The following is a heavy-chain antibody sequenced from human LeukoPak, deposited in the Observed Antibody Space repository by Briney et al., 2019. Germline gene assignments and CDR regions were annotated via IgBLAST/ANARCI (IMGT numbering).Heavy chain of an antibody. Sequence: PSETLSLTCAVYGGSFSGYYWSWIRQPPGKGLEWIGEINHSGSTNYNPSLKSRVTISVDTSKNQFSLKLSSVTAADTAVYYCARGGIKGIVHWGQGTLVTVSS. CDR1: GGSFSGYY. D-gene: IGHD1-14*01. V-gene: IGHV4-34*01. CDR2: INHSGST. CDR3: ARGGIKGIVH. J-gene: IGHJ4*02.